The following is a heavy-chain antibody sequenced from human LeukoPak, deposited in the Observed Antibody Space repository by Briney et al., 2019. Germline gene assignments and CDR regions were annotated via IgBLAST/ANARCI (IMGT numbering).Heavy chain of an antibody. J-gene: IGHJ5*02. V-gene: IGHV3-33*01. D-gene: IGHD1-7*01. CDR2: IWYDASNK. CDR3: VRGVGVSRFNYLDP. Sequence: GGSLRLSCAAYGFTFSSLGMHWVRQAPGKGLVWVAVIWYDASNKDYTDSVKGRFTSYRANCKDNMYLQMNRLRDDDTAVYYCVRGVGVSRFNYLDPWGQGTLVIVSS. CDR1: GFTFSSLG.